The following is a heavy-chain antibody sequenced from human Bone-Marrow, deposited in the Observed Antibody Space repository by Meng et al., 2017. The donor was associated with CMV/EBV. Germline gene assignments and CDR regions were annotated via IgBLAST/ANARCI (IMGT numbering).Heavy chain of an antibody. CDR1: GFTFSSYE. J-gene: IGHJ3*02. CDR3: AKDSPLEYYDSSDPGAFDI. CDR2: IYSGGSST. Sequence: GESLKISCAASGFTFSSYEMNWVRQAPGKGLEWVSVIYSGGSSTYYADSVKGRFTISRDNSKNTLYLQMNSLRAEDTAVYYCAKDSPLEYYDSSDPGAFDIWGQGTMVTVSS. V-gene: IGHV3-23*03. D-gene: IGHD3-22*01.